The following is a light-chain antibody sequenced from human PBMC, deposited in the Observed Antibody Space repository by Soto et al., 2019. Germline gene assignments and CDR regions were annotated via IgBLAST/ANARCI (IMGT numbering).Light chain of an antibody. V-gene: IGLV2-14*01. Sequence: QSALAQPSSVSGSPGQSITISCTGTSTDVGGYNYVSWYQHHPGKGPKLIIYEVSNRPSGVSDRFCGSKYGNTASLIISNLEAGEEADYYGGSSTGAGTPRVCGGGTKGTV. J-gene: IGLJ1*01. CDR3: GSSTGAGTPRV. CDR1: STDVGGYNY. CDR2: EVS.